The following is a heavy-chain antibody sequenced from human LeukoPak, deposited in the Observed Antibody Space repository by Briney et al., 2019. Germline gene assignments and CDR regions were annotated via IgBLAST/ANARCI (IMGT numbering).Heavy chain of an antibody. CDR3: ARGGHMTTGDMDV. CDR1: GGSFSGYY. CDR2: INHSGST. J-gene: IGHJ6*03. D-gene: IGHD4-11*01. V-gene: IGHV4-34*01. Sequence: SETLSLTCSAFGGSFSGYYWNWIRQPPGKGPQWIGDINHSGSTNYNPSLKSRVTISVDTAKNQFSLNLTSVTAADTAVYYCARGGHMTTGDMDVWGKGTTVTVSS.